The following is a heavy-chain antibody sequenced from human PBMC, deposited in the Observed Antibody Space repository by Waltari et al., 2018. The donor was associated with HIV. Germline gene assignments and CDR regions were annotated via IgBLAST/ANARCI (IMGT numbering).Heavy chain of an antibody. V-gene: IGHV1-69*06. CDR2: IIVVFGKG. CDR3: ARDSRARGLTHMSDYFYYTDV. Sequence: QVQLVQSGAEVKKPGSSVKLYCKASGDPFSPSAFSWVRQAPGQGLEWMGGIIVVFGKGTYAQKFRDRVTITADKSTSTAYMELRNLRSEDTAVYYCARDSRARGLTHMSDYFYYTDVWGKGTTVIVSS. D-gene: IGHD4-17*01. J-gene: IGHJ6*03. CDR1: GDPFSPSA.